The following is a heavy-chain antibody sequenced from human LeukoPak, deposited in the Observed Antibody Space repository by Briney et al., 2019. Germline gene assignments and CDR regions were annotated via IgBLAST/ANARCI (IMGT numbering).Heavy chain of an antibody. CDR3: ARSDCSSTSCYDSDWFDP. Sequence: GASVKVSCKASGYTFTGYYMHWVRHAPGQGLEWMEWINPNSGGTNYAQKFQGRVTMTRDTSISTAYMELSRLRSDDTAVYYCARSDCSSTSCYDSDWFDPWGQGTLVTVSS. CDR2: INPNSGGT. J-gene: IGHJ5*02. D-gene: IGHD2-2*01. V-gene: IGHV1-2*02. CDR1: GYTFTGYY.